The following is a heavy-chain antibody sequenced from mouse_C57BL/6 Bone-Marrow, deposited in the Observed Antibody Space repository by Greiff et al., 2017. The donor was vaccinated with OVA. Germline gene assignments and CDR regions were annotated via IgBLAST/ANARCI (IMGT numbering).Heavy chain of an antibody. CDR3: VRFDGYYPDY. CDR2: IRNKANGYTT. D-gene: IGHD2-3*01. CDR1: GFTFTDYY. J-gene: IGHJ2*01. Sequence: EVKLVESGGGLVQPGGSLSLSCAASGFTFTDYYMSWVRQPPGKALEWLGFIRNKANGYTTEYSASVKGRFTISRDNSQSILYLQMNALRAEDSATYYCVRFDGYYPDYWGQGTTLTVSS. V-gene: IGHV7-3*01.